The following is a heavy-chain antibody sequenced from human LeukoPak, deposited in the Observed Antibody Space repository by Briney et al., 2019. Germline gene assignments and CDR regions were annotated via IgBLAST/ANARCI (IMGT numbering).Heavy chain of an antibody. CDR3: AGLLNGGASHWFDP. V-gene: IGHV4-39*01. CDR2: IYHSGST. CDR1: GASISNTGYY. D-gene: IGHD7-27*01. J-gene: IGHJ5*02. Sequence: PSETLSLTCTVSGASISNTGYYWGWIRQPPGKGLEWIGNIYHSGSTYYSPSLKSRVTLSVDTSKNQFSLKLSSVTAADTAVYYCAGLLNGGASHWFDPWGQGTLVTVSS.